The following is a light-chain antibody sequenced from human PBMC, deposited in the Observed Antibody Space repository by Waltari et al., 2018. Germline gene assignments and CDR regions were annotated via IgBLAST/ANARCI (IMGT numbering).Light chain of an antibody. Sequence: SSELTQDPAVSVALGQTVRITCQGDSLRNYYATWYPQKPGKVPVIVIPGENHRPSGIPDRVSCSNSGNTASLTITGAQAEEEADYFCNFRDTSGGRRHVVFGGGTKLTVL. CDR2: GEN. CDR3: NFRDTSGGRRHVV. J-gene: IGLJ2*01. V-gene: IGLV3-19*01. CDR1: SLRNYY.